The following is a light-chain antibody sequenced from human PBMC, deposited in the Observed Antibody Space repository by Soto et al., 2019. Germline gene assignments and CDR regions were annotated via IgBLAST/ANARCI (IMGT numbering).Light chain of an antibody. J-gene: IGLJ3*02. CDR3: TSYAGSDIWV. V-gene: IGLV2-8*01. Sequence: QSALTQPPSASGSPGQSVTISWTGTSGDVGAYNYVSWYQQYPGKAPKLMIYEVSKRPSGVPDRFSGSKSGKTASLTVSGLQPEDEADYYCTSYAGSDIWVFGGGTKLTVL. CDR1: SGDVGAYNY. CDR2: EVS.